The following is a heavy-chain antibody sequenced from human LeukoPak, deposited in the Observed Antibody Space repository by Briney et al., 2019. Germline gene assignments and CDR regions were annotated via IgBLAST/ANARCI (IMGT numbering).Heavy chain of an antibody. V-gene: IGHV1-18*01. J-gene: IGHJ4*02. CDR2: ISAYNGNT. Sequence: ASXXVSCKASGYTFTSYGISWVRQAPGQGLEWMGWISAYNGNTNYAQKLQGRVTMTTDTSTGTAYMELRSLRSDDTAVYYCARVHIVVVTAIGFDYWGQGTLVTVSS. CDR1: GYTFTSYG. D-gene: IGHD2-21*02. CDR3: ARVHIVVVTAIGFDY.